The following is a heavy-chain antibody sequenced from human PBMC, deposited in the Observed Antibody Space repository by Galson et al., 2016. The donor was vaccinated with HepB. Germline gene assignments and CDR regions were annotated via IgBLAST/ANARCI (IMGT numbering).Heavy chain of an antibody. CDR1: GFTFSTYW. Sequence: SLRLSCAASGFTFSTYWMSWVRQAPGKGLEWMSNIKKGGSEKYYVDSVKGRFTISRDNVKNSLYLQMNRLGAEDTAVYYCARILDVTDYAMDVWGEGTPVTVSS. CDR3: ARILDVTDYAMDV. CDR2: IKKGGSEK. V-gene: IGHV3-7*01. J-gene: IGHJ6*04.